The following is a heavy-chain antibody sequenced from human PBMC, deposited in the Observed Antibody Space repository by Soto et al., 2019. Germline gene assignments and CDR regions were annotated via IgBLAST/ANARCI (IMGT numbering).Heavy chain of an antibody. CDR3: AYGYVQLLYTYHHFEP. D-gene: IGHD5-12*01. Sequence: SGPTLVNHTQTLTLTCNFSGFSLNGNGVGVGWIRQPPGKALKWLALIYWAGDLRYSPALKSRLTITQDPSKDQVVLTMTNMDPTDSGTYYCAYGYVQLLYTYHHFEPWGQGIRV. J-gene: IGHJ4*02. V-gene: IGHV2-5*02. CDR1: GFSLNGNGVG. CDR2: IYWAGDL.